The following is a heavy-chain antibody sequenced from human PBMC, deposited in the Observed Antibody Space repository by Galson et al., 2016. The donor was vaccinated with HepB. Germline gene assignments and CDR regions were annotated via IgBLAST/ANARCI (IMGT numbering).Heavy chain of an antibody. D-gene: IGHD6-13*01. CDR1: GYTFRSYG. V-gene: IGHV1-18*04. J-gene: IGHJ4*02. CDR2: ISAYDGAP. Sequence: SVKVSCKASGYTFRSYGISWVRQAPGQGLEWMGWISAYDGAPKYAQKFQGRVTMTTDTSTSTAYMELRRLRSDDTAMYYCGRTHSSGWYAGGKWGQGTLVTVSS. CDR3: GRTHSSGWYAGGK.